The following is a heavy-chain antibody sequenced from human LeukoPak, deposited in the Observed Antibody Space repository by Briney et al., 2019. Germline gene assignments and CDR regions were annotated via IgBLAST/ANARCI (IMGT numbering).Heavy chain of an antibody. J-gene: IGHJ3*02. V-gene: IGHV4-59*01. D-gene: IGHD2-15*01. CDR2: IYYSGST. CDR1: GGSISSYY. Sequence: SETLSLTCTVSGGSISSYYWSWIRQPPGKGLEWIGYIYYSGSTNYNPSLKSRVTISVDTSKNQFSLKLSSVTAVDTAVYYCARDCSGGSCYSGTGAFDIWGQGTMVTVSS. CDR3: ARDCSGGSCYSGTGAFDI.